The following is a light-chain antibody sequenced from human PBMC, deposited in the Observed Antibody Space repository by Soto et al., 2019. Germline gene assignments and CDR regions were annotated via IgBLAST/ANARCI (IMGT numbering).Light chain of an antibody. Sequence: EIVLTQSPGALSLSPGERATLSCGASQRVDNNYVAWYQQKPGLAPRLLIYDAVNRTTGIPDRFSGGGSGTHFTLTISSMEPDDVAVYYCRQYGNSRYTFGQGTKVQIK. CDR2: DAV. CDR1: QRVDNNY. V-gene: IGKV3D-20*01. J-gene: IGKJ2*01. CDR3: RQYGNSRYT.